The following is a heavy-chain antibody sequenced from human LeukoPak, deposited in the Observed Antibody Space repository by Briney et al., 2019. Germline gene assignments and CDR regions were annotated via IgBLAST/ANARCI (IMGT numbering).Heavy chain of an antibody. J-gene: IGHJ5*02. CDR1: GYSFTNYW. D-gene: IGHD5-18*01. CDR2: INPGGSHI. V-gene: IGHV5-51*01. CDR3: ARKNPTALRNNWFDP. Sequence: GESLKISCKGSGYSFTNYWIAWVRPMPGKGLEWMGAINPGGSHIRYSPSFQGQVTISTDKSISTAYLQWSSLKASDTAIYYCARKNPTALRNNWFDPWGQGTLVTVSS.